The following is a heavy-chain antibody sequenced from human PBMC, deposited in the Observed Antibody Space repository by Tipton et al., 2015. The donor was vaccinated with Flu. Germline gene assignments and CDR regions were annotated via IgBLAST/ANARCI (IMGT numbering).Heavy chain of an antibody. CDR1: GGSISSYY. CDR3: ASSAVVIAIHPFDY. Sequence: TLSLTCTVSGGSISSYYWSWIRQPAGKGLEWIGRIYTSGSTNYNPSLKSRVTMSVDTSKNQFSLKLSSVTAADTAVYYCASSAVVIAIHPFDYWGQGTLVTVSS. D-gene: IGHD2-21*01. V-gene: IGHV4-4*07. J-gene: IGHJ4*02. CDR2: IYTSGST.